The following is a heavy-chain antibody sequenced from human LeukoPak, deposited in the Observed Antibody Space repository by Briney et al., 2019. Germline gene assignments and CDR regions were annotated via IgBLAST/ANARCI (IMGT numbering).Heavy chain of an antibody. CDR1: GYSFTSYW. CDR2: IYPGDSDT. D-gene: IGHD5-24*01. CDR3: ARGRRDGYNSPYYFDY. V-gene: IGHV5-51*01. J-gene: IGHJ4*02. Sequence: GESLKISCKGSGYSFTSYWIGWVRPMPGEGLEWMGIIYPGDSDTRYSPSFQGQVTISADKSISTAYLQWSSLKASDTAMYYCARGRRDGYNSPYYFDYWGQGTLVTVSS.